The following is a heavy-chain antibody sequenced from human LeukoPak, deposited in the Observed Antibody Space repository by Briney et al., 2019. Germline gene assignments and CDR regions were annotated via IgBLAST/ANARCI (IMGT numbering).Heavy chain of an antibody. J-gene: IGHJ5*02. CDR1: GGSISSYY. CDR3: ARGTGDFWSGLTWFDP. Sequence: LETLSLTCTVSGGSISSYYWSWIRQPPAKGLEWIGYFYYSGSTNYNPSLKGRVTISVDTSKNQFSLKLSSVTAADTAVYYCARGTGDFWSGLTWFDPWGQGTLVTVSS. CDR2: FYYSGST. D-gene: IGHD3-3*01. V-gene: IGHV4-59*01.